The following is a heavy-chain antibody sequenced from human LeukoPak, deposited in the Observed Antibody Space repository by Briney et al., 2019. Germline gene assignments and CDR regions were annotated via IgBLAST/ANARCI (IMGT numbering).Heavy chain of an antibody. CDR3: ASLLLWFGELSNNPYYYYGMDV. V-gene: IGHV4-31*03. CDR2: IYYSGST. J-gene: IGHJ6*02. D-gene: IGHD3-10*01. CDR1: GGSISSGGYY. Sequence: SETLSLTCTVSGGSISSGGYYWSWIRQHPGKGLERIGYIYYSGSTYYNPSLKSRVTISVDTSKNQFSLKLSSVTAADTAVYYCASLLLWFGELSNNPYYYYGMDVWGQGTTVTVSS.